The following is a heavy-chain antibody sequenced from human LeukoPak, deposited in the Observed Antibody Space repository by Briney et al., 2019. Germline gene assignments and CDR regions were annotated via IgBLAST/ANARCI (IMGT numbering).Heavy chain of an antibody. J-gene: IGHJ6*03. D-gene: IGHD6-13*01. Sequence: PSETLSLTCTVSGGSISSSSYYWGWIRQPPGKGLEWIGSIYYSGSTYYNPSLKSRVTISVDTSKNQFSLKLSSVTAADTAVYYCARQTRYSSSWYGAYYYYYYMDVWGKGTTVTVSS. CDR1: GGSISSSSYY. CDR2: IYYSGST. V-gene: IGHV4-39*01. CDR3: ARQTRYSSSWYGAYYYYYYMDV.